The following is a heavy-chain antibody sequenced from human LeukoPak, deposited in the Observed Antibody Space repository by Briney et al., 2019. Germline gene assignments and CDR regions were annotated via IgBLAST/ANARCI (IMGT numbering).Heavy chain of an antibody. CDR3: VRGGGYFEWDYYFDY. Sequence: PSETLSLTCTVSGGSISSYYWSWIRLAPGKGLEWIGNTFYRGSSNYNPSLRSRVTISVDTSKNQFSLKLSSLTAADTAVYYCVRGGGYFEWDYYFDYWGQGNLVTVSS. J-gene: IGHJ4*02. CDR1: GGSISSYY. V-gene: IGHV4-59*01. CDR2: TFYRGSS. D-gene: IGHD3-9*01.